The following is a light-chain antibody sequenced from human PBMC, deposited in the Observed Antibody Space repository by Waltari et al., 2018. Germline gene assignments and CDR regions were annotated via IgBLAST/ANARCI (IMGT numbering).Light chain of an antibody. V-gene: IGLV3-21*02. J-gene: IGLJ2*01. CDR3: QVWDSSFDRVV. CDR1: NIGSKN. Sequence: SYVLTQSPSVSVAPGQTAPLTCGGNNIGSKNVHWYQQRPGQAPVLVVHDDSDRPSGIPERFSGSNSANTATLTISRVDSGDEADYYCQVWDSSFDRVVFGGGTKLTVL. CDR2: DDS.